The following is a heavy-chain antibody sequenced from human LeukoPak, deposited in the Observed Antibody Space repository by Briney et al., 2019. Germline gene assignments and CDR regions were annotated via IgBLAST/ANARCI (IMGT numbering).Heavy chain of an antibody. CDR3: ARETLISYYDSSGYFLWFDP. D-gene: IGHD3-22*01. CDR2: ISADKGHT. J-gene: IGHJ5*02. Sequence: ASVKVSCKASGYTFLNYGLSWVRQAPGQGLEWMGWISADKGHTRSTQKLQGRVTMTTDTSTSTAYMELRSLRSDDTAVYYCARETLISYYDSSGYFLWFDPWGQGTLVTVSS. V-gene: IGHV1-18*01. CDR1: GYTFLNYG.